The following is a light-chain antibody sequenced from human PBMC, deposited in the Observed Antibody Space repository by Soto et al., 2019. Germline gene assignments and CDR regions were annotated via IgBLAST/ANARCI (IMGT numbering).Light chain of an antibody. CDR3: QQYNNWPSS. J-gene: IGKJ1*01. CDR2: DAS. Sequence: EIVLTQSPATLSLSPGERATLSCRASQSISSFLAWLQQKPGQAPRLLIYDASKRAPGIPARFSGSGSGTDFTLTISSLQSEDFAVYYCQQYNNWPSSFGQGTKVDI. CDR1: QSISSF. V-gene: IGKV3-11*01.